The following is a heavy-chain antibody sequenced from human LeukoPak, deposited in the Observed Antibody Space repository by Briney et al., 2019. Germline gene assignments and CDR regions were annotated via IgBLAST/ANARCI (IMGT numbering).Heavy chain of an antibody. V-gene: IGHV4-4*07. D-gene: IGHD2-2*01. CDR2: IYTSGST. CDR3: ARVECSSTSCLKIQR. Sequence: SETLSLTCTVSGGSISSYYWSWIRQPAGKGLEWIGRIYTSGSTNYNPSLKSRVTMSVDTSKNQFSLKLSSVTAADTAVYYCARVECSSTSCLKIQRWGQGTLVTVSS. CDR1: GGSISSYY. J-gene: IGHJ1*01.